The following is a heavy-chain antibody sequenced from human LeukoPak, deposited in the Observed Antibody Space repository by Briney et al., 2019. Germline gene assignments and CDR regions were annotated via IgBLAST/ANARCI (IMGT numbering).Heavy chain of an antibody. Sequence: SETLSLTCTVSGGSISSYYWSWIRQPPGKGLEWIGYIYYSGSTNYNPSLKSRVTISVDTSKNQFSLKLSSVTAADTAVYYCARDIRGYQSFWGQGTLVTVSS. D-gene: IGHD3-16*02. CDR3: ARDIRGYQSF. V-gene: IGHV4-59*01. CDR1: GGSISSYY. CDR2: IYYSGST. J-gene: IGHJ4*02.